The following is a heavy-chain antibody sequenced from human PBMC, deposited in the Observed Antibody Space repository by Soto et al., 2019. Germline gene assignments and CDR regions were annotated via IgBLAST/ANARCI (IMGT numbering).Heavy chain of an antibody. CDR1: GFNFKQFA. D-gene: IGHD6-19*01. CDR3: AKADGEQWLIPHLDN. V-gene: IGHV3-23*01. Sequence: EVQLLESGGGVVQPGGSLRLSCEASGFNFKQFAMGWVRQAPGEGLEWVSGISCCGGSTSYADSVKGRFSLARDDSKNTLSLQLNSLRVEDTARYYCAKADGEQWLIPHLDNWGQGTLVTVS. CDR2: ISCCGGST. J-gene: IGHJ4*02.